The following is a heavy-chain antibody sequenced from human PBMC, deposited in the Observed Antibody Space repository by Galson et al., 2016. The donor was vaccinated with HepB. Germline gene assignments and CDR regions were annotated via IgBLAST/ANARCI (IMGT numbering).Heavy chain of an antibody. CDR2: ITSSSSYI. Sequence: SLRLSCAASGFTFSSYGMNWVRQAPGKGLEWVSGITSSSSYIYYADSVKGRFTISRDNAKNSLYLQMDSLRAEDTAVYYCARGLDFDYYYVDVWGTGTTVTVSS. D-gene: IGHD2-2*03. J-gene: IGHJ6*03. CDR3: ARGLDFDYYYVDV. V-gene: IGHV3-21*01. CDR1: GFTFSSYG.